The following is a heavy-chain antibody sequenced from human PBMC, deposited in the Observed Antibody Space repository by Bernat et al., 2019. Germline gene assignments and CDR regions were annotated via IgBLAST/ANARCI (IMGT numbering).Heavy chain of an antibody. Sequence: EVQLVESGGGLVKPGGSLRLSCAASGFTFSSYSMNWVRQAPGKGLEWVAYISGSSSYIYYADSVKGRFTISRDKAKNSLYLQMNSLRAEDTAVYYCARGATNYSYYMDVWGKGTTVTVSS. J-gene: IGHJ6*03. CDR1: GFTFSSYS. CDR2: ISGSSSYI. CDR3: ARGATNYSYYMDV. V-gene: IGHV3-21*05. D-gene: IGHD1-26*01.